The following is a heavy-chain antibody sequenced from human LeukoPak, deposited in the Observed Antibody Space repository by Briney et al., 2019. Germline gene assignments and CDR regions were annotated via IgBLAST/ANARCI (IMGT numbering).Heavy chain of an antibody. CDR3: AKGGGGGCASRLAD. CDR1: GLTFSSYA. J-gene: IGHJ4*02. Sequence: PGGSLRLSCAASGLTFSSYAMSWVRQAPGKGLEWVSSICGNNNGTYYADSVKSRFTISRDNSKNTLYLQMNSLRAEDTAVYYCAKGGGGGCASRLADWGQGTRVTVSS. D-gene: IGHD2-15*01. V-gene: IGHV3-23*01. CDR2: ICGNNNGT.